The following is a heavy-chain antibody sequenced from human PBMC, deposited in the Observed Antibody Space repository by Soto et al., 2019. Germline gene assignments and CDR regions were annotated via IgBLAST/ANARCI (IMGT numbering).Heavy chain of an antibody. V-gene: IGHV3-48*03. CDR1: GFSFRSYE. D-gene: IGHD1-26*01. CDR2: TSSSGSTM. CDR3: ARDQWELAARYFDL. Sequence: EVQVVESGGGFVQPGGSLRLSCAASGFSFRSYEMNWVRQAPGKGLEWVSYTSSSGSTMSYADSVKGRFTTSRDNAKNSLFLQMNSLRAEDTAIYYCARDQWELAARYFDLWGRGTLVTVSS. J-gene: IGHJ2*01.